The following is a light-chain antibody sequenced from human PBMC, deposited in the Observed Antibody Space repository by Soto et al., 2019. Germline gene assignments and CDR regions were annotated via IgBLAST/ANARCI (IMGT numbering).Light chain of an antibody. Sequence: EIVLTQSPGTLSLSPGERATLSCRASQSVSSSYLAWYQQKPGQAPRLLIYGASSRATGIPDRFSGSGSGTDFTLTISRLEPEDFAVYYCQQYGSSPPITXGQGTRREIK. CDR1: QSVSSSY. V-gene: IGKV3-20*01. J-gene: IGKJ5*01. CDR2: GAS. CDR3: QQYGSSPPIT.